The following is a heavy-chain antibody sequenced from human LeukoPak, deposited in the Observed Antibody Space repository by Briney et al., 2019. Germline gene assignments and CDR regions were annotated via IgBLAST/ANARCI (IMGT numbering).Heavy chain of an antibody. CDR1: GFTFDDYA. CDR3: AKELSSGWFY. V-gene: IGHV3-9*01. CDR2: ISWNSGSI. Sequence: PGGSLRLSCAASGFTFDDYAMHWVRQAPGKGLEGVSGISWNSGSIGYADSVKGRFTISRDNAKNSLYLQMNSLRAEDTALYYCAKELSSGWFYWGQGTLVTVSS. J-gene: IGHJ4*02. D-gene: IGHD6-19*01.